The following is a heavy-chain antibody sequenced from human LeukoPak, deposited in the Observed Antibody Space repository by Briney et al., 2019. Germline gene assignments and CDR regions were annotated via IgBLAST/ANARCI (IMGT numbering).Heavy chain of an antibody. V-gene: IGHV3-23*01. CDR2: IFGSGGSA. CDR1: GFTFNSYA. D-gene: IGHD6-19*01. J-gene: IGHJ4*02. CDR3: GKTTTGYSSGRYPGWPVDY. Sequence: GGSLRLSCAASGFTFNSYAMYWVRQPPGKGLEWVSGIFGSGGSAHYADSVKGRFTISRDNSKNTVYLQMDSLRVEDTAVYYCGKTTTGYSSGRYPGWPVDYWGQGTLVTVSS.